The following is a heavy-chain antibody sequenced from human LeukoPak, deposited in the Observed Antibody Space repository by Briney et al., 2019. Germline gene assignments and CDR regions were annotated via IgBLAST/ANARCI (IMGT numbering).Heavy chain of an antibody. Sequence: SQTLSLTCTVSGGSISSGGYYWSWIRQHPGKGLEWIGYIYYSGSTYYNPSLKSRVTISVDTSKNQFSLKLSSVTAADTAVYYRARVLVATIFGAFDIWGQGTMVTVSS. J-gene: IGHJ3*02. V-gene: IGHV4-31*03. D-gene: IGHD5-12*01. CDR1: GGSISSGGYY. CDR3: ARVLVATIFGAFDI. CDR2: IYYSGST.